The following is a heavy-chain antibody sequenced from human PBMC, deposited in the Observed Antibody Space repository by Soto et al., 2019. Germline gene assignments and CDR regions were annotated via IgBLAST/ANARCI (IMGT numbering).Heavy chain of an antibody. D-gene: IGHD3-9*01. J-gene: IGHJ4*02. CDR2: ISSSGSSI. CDR3: AKVSDVDWLFW. V-gene: IGHV3-23*01. Sequence: GGSLRLSCAASGLIFTDYAISWVRQAPGKGLEWVASISSSGSSIYYADSVKGRFTISRDNSKNTLYLQMNSLSPEDTAIYYCAKVSDVDWLFWWGQGTLVTVSS. CDR1: GLIFTDYA.